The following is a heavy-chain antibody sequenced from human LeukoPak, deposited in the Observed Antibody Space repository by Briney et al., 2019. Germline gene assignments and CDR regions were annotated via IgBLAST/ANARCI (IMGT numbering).Heavy chain of an antibody. V-gene: IGHV3-23*01. CDR1: GFTFSSYA. Sequence: GGCLRHSYAPSGFTFSSYAMSWGRQAPGKGLEWVAVISGGGSGTYYADSVRGRCTISRDTSKNTVYLQMNSLRAEDTAIYYCAKAVGSSGYFSRRAFDIWG. J-gene: IGHJ3*02. D-gene: IGHD3-22*01. CDR2: ISGGGSGT. CDR3: AKAVGSSGYFSRRAFDI.